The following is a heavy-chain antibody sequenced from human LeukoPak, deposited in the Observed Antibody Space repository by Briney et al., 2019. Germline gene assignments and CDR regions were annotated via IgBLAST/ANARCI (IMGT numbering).Heavy chain of an antibody. V-gene: IGHV5-51*01. J-gene: IGHJ3*02. CDR2: IYPGDSDT. CDR3: ARPHDYGAHGGAFDI. CDR1: GYTFTSYW. Sequence: GESLKISCKGSGYTFTSYWIGWVRQMPGKGLEWMGIIYPGDSDTRYSPSFQGQVTISADKSISTAYLQWSSLKASDTAMYYCARPHDYGAHGGAFDIWGQGTMVTVSS. D-gene: IGHD4-17*01.